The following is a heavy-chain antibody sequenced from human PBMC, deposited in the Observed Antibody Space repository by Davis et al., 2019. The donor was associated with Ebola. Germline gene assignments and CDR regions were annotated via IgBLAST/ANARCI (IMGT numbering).Heavy chain of an antibody. CDR2: IIPIFGTA. Sequence: SVKVSCKASGGTFSSYAISWVRQAPGQGLEWMGGIIPIFGTANYAQKFQGRVTITADESTSTAYMELSSLRSEDTAVYYCARDLGYCSSTSCYTYYYYGMDVWGQGTTVTVSS. V-gene: IGHV1-69*13. CDR1: GGTFSSYA. D-gene: IGHD2-2*02. J-gene: IGHJ6*02. CDR3: ARDLGYCSSTSCYTYYYYGMDV.